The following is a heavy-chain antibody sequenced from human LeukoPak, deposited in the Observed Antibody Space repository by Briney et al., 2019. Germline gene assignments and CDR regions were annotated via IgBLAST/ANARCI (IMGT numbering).Heavy chain of an antibody. D-gene: IGHD6-13*01. CDR3: ARGIGDSSSWRYNWFDP. J-gene: IGHJ5*02. CDR2: INPSGGST. Sequence: GASVKVSCKASGYTFTSYYMHWVRQASGQGLEWMGIINPSGGSTSYAQKFQGRVTMTRDMSTSTVYMELSSLRSEDTAVYYCARGIGDSSSWRYNWFDPWGQGTLVTVSS. V-gene: IGHV1-46*01. CDR1: GYTFTSYY.